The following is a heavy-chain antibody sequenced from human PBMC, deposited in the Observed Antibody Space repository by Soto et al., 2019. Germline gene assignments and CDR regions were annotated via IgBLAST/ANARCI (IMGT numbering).Heavy chain of an antibody. J-gene: IGHJ6*02. CDR1: GYTFTSYA. D-gene: IGHD6-13*01. CDR2: INAGNGNT. Sequence: ASVKVSCKASGYTFTSYAMHWVRQAPGQRLEWMGWINAGNGNTRYSQKFQGRVTITRDTSASTAYMELSSLRSEDTAVYYCARDNKLSSSWPQYYYYYGMDVWGQGTTVTVSS. V-gene: IGHV1-3*01. CDR3: ARDNKLSSSWPQYYYYYGMDV.